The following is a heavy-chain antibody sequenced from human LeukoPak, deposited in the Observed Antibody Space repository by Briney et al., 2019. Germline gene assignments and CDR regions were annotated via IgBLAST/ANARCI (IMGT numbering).Heavy chain of an antibody. D-gene: IGHD5-24*01. CDR1: GGTFSSYA. Sequence: SVKVSCKASGGTFSSYAISWVRQAPGQGLEWMGRIIPILGIANYAQKLQGRVTITADKSTSTAYMELSSLRSEDTAVYYCARDGYNRGAFDIWGQGTMVTVSS. V-gene: IGHV1-69*04. J-gene: IGHJ3*02. CDR3: ARDGYNRGAFDI. CDR2: IIPILGIA.